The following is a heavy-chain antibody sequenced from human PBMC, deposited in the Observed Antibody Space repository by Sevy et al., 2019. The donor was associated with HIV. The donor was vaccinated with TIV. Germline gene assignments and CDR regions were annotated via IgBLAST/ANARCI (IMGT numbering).Heavy chain of an antibody. CDR1: GFTFSSYL. CDR3: ARAPYGAVSIAEYFQH. J-gene: IGHJ1*01. CDR2: INQEGSEK. D-gene: IGHD6-19*01. Sequence: GGSLRLSCAASGFTFSSYLMTWVRQAPGKGLEWVANINQEGSEKYYVDSVKGRFTISRDNAKNSLYLQMNTLRAEDTTVYYCARAPYGAVSIAEYFQHWGQGTLVTVSS. V-gene: IGHV3-7*01.